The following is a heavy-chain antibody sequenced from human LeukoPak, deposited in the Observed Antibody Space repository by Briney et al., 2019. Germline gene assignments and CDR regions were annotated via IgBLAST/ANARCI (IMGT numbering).Heavy chain of an antibody. CDR2: IYYTGSS. CDR1: GGSVNGYY. Sequence: SETLSLTCTVSGGSVNGYYWSWVRRPPGQGLEWVAYIYYTGSSNTNPSLKSRVTISVDTSKNQFSLKLNSVTAADTAVYYCARHHNGGTHYFDYWGQGTLVTVSS. CDR3: ARHHNGGTHYFDY. J-gene: IGHJ4*02. D-gene: IGHD4-23*01. V-gene: IGHV4-59*08.